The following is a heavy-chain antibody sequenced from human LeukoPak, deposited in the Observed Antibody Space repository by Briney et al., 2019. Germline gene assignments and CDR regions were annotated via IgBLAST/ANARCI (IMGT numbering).Heavy chain of an antibody. CDR1: GLTLGNYA. D-gene: IGHD5-12*01. V-gene: IGHV3-23*01. CDR2: ISGSGGAT. Sequence: GGSLRLSCAASGLTLGNYAMSWVRQAPGKGLEWVSVISGSGGATYYADSVKGRFTISRDNSKNTLYLQMNSLRAEDTAVYYCAKDGVATITFDYWGQGTLVTVSS. J-gene: IGHJ4*02. CDR3: AKDGVATITFDY.